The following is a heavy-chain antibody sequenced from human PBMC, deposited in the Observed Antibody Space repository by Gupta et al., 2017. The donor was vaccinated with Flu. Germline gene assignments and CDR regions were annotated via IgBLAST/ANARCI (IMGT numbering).Heavy chain of an antibody. CDR2: TYYRSKWYN. CDR3: ARDYEQWPYFDY. Sequence: WIRQSPSRGLEWLGRTYYRSKWYNDYAVSVKSRITINPDTSKNQFSLQLNSVTPEDTAVYYCARDYEQWPYFDYWGQGTLVSVSS. J-gene: IGHJ4*02. D-gene: IGHD6-19*01. V-gene: IGHV6-1*01.